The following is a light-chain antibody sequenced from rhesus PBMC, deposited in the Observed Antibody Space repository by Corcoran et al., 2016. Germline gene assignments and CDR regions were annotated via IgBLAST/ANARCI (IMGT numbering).Light chain of an antibody. V-gene: IGKV1-28*01. CDR1: QGISSY. J-gene: IGKJ4*01. Sequence: DIQMTQSPSSLSASVGDTVTIACRASQGISSYLNWFQQKPGKAPKLLIYAASNLETGVPSRFSGGGSVTEFTLTISSLQPEDFAAYYCLQHNSYPLTFGGGTKVEIK. CDR3: LQHNSYPLT. CDR2: AAS.